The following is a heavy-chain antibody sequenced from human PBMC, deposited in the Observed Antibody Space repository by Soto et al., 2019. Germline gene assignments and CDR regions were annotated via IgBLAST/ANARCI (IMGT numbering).Heavy chain of an antibody. CDR2: ISSSSSTI. Sequence: PGGSLRLSCAASGFTFSSYSMNWVRQAPGKGLEWVSYISSSSSTIYYADSVKGRFTISRDNAKNSLYLQMNSLRAEDTAVYYCVKGEYYYDGSAYYPFDYWGQGRMVTVPQ. V-gene: IGHV3-48*01. J-gene: IGHJ4*02. CDR3: VKGEYYYDGSAYYPFDY. CDR1: GFTFSSYS. D-gene: IGHD3-22*01.